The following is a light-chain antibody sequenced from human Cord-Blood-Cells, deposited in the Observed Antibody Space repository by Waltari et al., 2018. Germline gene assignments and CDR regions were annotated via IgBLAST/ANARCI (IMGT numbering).Light chain of an antibody. J-gene: IGKJ3*01. CDR3: QQRSNWLT. CDR1: KSVSSY. Sequence: EIVLTQSPATLSLSPGERATLSCRASKSVSSYLAWYQQKPGQAPSLLIYDASNRATGIPARFSGSGSGTDFTLTISSLEPEDFAVYYCQQRSNWLTFGPGTKVDIK. V-gene: IGKV3-11*01. CDR2: DAS.